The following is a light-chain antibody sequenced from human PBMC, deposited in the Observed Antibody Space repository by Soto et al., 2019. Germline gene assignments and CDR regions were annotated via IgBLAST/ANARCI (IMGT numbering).Light chain of an antibody. CDR3: QLYGDSGIT. J-gene: IGKJ4*01. V-gene: IGKV3-20*01. CDR2: GAS. CDR1: QSVSRNF. Sequence: EIVLTQSPGTLSFSPGERATLSCRASQSVSRNFIAWYQQKPGQAPRLLIYGASTRATGSPDRFSGSGPGTDFTLTINRLEPEDFAVYHCQLYGDSGITFGGGTKVEIK.